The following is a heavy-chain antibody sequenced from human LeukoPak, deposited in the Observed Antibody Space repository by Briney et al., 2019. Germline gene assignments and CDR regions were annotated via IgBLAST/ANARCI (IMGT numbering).Heavy chain of an antibody. CDR3: AREKSRGYSYGLDY. CDR2: ISYNGNDK. D-gene: IGHD5-18*01. V-gene: IGHV3-30-3*01. CDR1: GFTFSSYA. Sequence: GGSLRLSCAVSGFTFSSYAMHWVRQAPGKGLEWVAVISYNGNDKYNADSVKGRFTISRDNSKNTLYLQMNSLRAEDTAVYYCAREKSRGYSYGLDYWGQGTLVTVSS. J-gene: IGHJ4*02.